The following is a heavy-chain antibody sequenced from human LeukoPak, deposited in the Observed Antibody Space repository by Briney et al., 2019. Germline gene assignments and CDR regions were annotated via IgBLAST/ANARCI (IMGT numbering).Heavy chain of an antibody. V-gene: IGHV3-21*04. CDR1: GFTFSSYS. CDR2: ISGSSSYI. J-gene: IGHJ4*02. D-gene: IGHD1-26*01. Sequence: PGGSLRLSCAASGFTFSSYSMNWVRQAPGKGLEWVSSISGSSSYIYYADSVRGRFTISRDNAKNSLYLQMNSLRAEDTAVYYCARALRIYYYFDYWGQGTLVTVSS. CDR3: ARALRIYYYFDY.